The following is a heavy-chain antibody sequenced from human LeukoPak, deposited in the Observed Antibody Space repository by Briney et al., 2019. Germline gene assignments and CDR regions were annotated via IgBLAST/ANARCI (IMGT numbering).Heavy chain of an antibody. V-gene: IGHV4-30-4*01. D-gene: IGHD4-17*01. CDR2: IYYSGST. CDR3: ARVNPHGDYAGWFDP. Sequence: SETLSLTCTVSGGSISSGDYYWSWIRQPPGKGLEWIGYIYYSGSTYYNPSLKSRVTISVDTSKNQFSLKLSSVTAADTAVYYCARVNPHGDYAGWFDPWGQGTLVTVSS. CDR1: GGSISSGDYY. J-gene: IGHJ5*02.